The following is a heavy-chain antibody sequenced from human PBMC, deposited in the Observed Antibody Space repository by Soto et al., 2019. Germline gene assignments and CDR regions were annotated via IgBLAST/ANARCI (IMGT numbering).Heavy chain of an antibody. CDR3: AKYSSGWYEKGWFDP. V-gene: IGHV3-23*01. CDR2: ISGSGGST. J-gene: IGHJ5*02. Sequence: EVQLLESGGGLVQPGGSLRLSCAASGFTFSSYAMSWVRQAPGKGLEWVSAISGSGGSTYYANSVKARFTISRDKSKNTLYLQMNSLRAEDTAVYYCAKYSSGWYEKGWFDPWGQGTLVTVSS. D-gene: IGHD6-19*01. CDR1: GFTFSSYA.